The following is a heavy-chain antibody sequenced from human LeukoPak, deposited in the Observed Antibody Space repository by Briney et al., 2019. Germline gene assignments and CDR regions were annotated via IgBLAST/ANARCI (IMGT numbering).Heavy chain of an antibody. Sequence: PGGSLRLSCAASGFTFSSYTMNWVRQAPGKGLEWVAVIAFDGSTEYYADSVKGRFTISRHNAKNTLYLQMTSLRAQDPALYYIVRGHRARGSDFDYWGEGTLATVSS. V-gene: IGHV3-30-3*01. CDR1: GFTFSSYT. D-gene: IGHD5-12*01. CDR2: IAFDGSTE. CDR3: VRGHRARGSDFDY. J-gene: IGHJ4*02.